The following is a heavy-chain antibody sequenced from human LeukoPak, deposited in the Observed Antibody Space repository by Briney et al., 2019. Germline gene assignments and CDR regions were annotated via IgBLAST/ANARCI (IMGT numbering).Heavy chain of an antibody. CDR2: IYYSGST. V-gene: IGHV4-39*01. J-gene: IGHJ3*02. CDR3: ARPTQQWRDDAFDI. CDR1: GGSISSSSYY. D-gene: IGHD6-19*01. Sequence: SETLSLTRTVSGGSISSSSYYWGWIRQPPGKGLEWIGSIYYSGSTYYNPSLKSRVTISVDTSKNQFSLKLSSVTAADTAVYYCARPTQQWRDDAFDIWGQGTMVTVSS.